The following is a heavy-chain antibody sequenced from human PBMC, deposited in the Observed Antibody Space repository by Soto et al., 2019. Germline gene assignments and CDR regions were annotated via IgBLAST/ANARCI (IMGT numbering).Heavy chain of an antibody. CDR2: INHSGST. CDR1: GWSFCGYY. CDR3: ARAGCSGGSCYNYYYYYMDV. D-gene: IGHD2-15*01. V-gene: IGHV4-34*01. J-gene: IGHJ6*03. Sequence: SETLSLTCAVYGWSFCGYYWSWIRQPPGMGLDLIGEINHSGSTNYNPSLKSRVTISVDTSKNQFSLKLSSVTAADTAVYYCARAGCSGGSCYNYYYYYMDVWGKGTTVT.